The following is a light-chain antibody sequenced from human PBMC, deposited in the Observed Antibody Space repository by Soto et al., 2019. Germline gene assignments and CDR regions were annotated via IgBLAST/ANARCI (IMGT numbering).Light chain of an antibody. Sequence: NFLLTQPHSVSESPGKTVTISCTRSSGSIASNYVQWYQQRPGSAPTTVIYEDNQRPSGVPDRFSGSIDSSSNSASLTIPGLKTEDEADDSCQFYDTSSLVVYGGGTKLTVL. CDR1: SGSIASNY. V-gene: IGLV6-57*03. J-gene: IGLJ2*01. CDR2: EDN. CDR3: QFYDTSSLVV.